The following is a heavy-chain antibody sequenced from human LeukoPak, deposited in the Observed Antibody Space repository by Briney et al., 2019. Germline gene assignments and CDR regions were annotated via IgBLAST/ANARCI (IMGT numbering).Heavy chain of an antibody. D-gene: IGHD4-17*01. J-gene: IGHJ5*01. CDR2: IYSGGST. Sequence: GGSLRLSCAASGFTVSSNYMSWVRQAPGKGLEWVSVIYSGGSTYYADSVKGRFTISRDNSKNTLYLQMNSLRAEDTAVYYCAKGRSYGDYAKFDCWGQGTLVTVSS. V-gene: IGHV3-53*01. CDR3: AKGRSYGDYAKFDC. CDR1: GFTVSSNY.